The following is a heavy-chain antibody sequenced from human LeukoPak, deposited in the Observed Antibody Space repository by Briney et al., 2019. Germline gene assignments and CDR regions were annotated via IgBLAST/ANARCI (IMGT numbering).Heavy chain of an antibody. CDR3: ARGVGSSWFAD. D-gene: IGHD6-13*01. V-gene: IGHV1-2*02. J-gene: IGHJ5*02. CDR1: GYTFTVNN. CDR2: INPNSAAT. Sequence: GASVKVSCKASGYTFTVNNIHRVRQAPGQGLEWMGWINPNSAATSYAQNFEGRVTMTRDTSMTTHYMELSRLTSDDTAVYYCARGVGSSWFADWGQGTLVTVSS.